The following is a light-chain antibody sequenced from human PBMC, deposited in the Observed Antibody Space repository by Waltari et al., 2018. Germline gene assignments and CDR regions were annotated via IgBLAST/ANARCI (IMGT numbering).Light chain of an antibody. CDR1: QGISNW. Sequence: IQVTPSPSSFSTSLGDRLTITCQASQGISNWLAWYQQKPGKAPKLLIYAASGLQSGVPSRFSGSGSGTEFTLTISSLQPEDFATYYCQQHNSYPWTFGQGTKVGIK. J-gene: IGKJ1*01. CDR2: AAS. V-gene: IGKV1-12*01. CDR3: QQHNSYPWT.